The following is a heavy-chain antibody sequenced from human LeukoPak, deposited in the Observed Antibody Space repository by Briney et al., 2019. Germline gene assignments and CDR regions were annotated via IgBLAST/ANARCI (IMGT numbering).Heavy chain of an antibody. Sequence: SETLSLTCTVSGGSIGSSSYYWGWIRQPPGKGLEWIGSIYYSGSTYYNPSLKSRVTISVDTSKNQFSLKLSSVTAADTAVYYCARQYYDILTGSRGPGDYWGQGTLVTVSS. D-gene: IGHD3-9*01. V-gene: IGHV4-39*01. CDR1: GGSIGSSSYY. CDR3: ARQYYDILTGSRGPGDY. J-gene: IGHJ4*02. CDR2: IYYSGST.